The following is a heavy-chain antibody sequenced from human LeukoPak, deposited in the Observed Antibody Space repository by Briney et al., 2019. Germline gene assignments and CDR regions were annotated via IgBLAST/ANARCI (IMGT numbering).Heavy chain of an antibody. V-gene: IGHV3-48*04. J-gene: IGHJ4*02. CDR1: GFSFTKYA. CDR3: ARDRGGSYSAIDY. Sequence: PGGSLRLSCAASGFSFTKYAMNWVRQAPGKGLEWVSFISSSGSTIYYADSVKGRFTISRDNAKNSLYLQMNSLRAEDTAVYYCARDRGGSYSAIDYWGQGTLVTVSS. D-gene: IGHD1-26*01. CDR2: ISSSGSTI.